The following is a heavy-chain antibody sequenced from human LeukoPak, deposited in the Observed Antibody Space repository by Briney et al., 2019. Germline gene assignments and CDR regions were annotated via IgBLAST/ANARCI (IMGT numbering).Heavy chain of an antibody. D-gene: IGHD6-13*01. CDR1: GGTFSSYA. V-gene: IGHV1-69*04. CDR2: IIPILGIG. J-gene: IGHJ6*02. CDR3: ARGAAAGIFFHYYGMDV. Sequence: SVKVSCKASGGTFSSYAISCVRQAPGQGLEWMGRIIPILGIGNYAQKFQGRVTITADKSTSTAYMELSSLRSEDTAVYYCARGAAAGIFFHYYGMDVWGQGTTVTVSS.